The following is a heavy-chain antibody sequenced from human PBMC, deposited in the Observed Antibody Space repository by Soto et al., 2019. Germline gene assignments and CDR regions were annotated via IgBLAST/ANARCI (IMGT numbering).Heavy chain of an antibody. CDR2: INPKNGIT. Sequence: GASVKVSCKASGYIFTDYYMHWVRQAPGQGLEWMGWINPKNGITKSEQSFQGRISTTRDTSITTVYMELSSLTSDDTAVYYCARGRIAAAGPLVNWFDPWGQGTLVTV. V-gene: IGHV1-2*02. J-gene: IGHJ5*02. CDR1: GYIFTDYY. CDR3: ARGRIAAAGPLVNWFDP. D-gene: IGHD6-13*01.